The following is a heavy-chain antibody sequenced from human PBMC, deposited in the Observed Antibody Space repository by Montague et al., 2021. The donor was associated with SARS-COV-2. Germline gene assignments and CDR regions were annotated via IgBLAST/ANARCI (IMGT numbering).Heavy chain of an antibody. J-gene: IGHJ5*02. CDR2: IYTSGST. D-gene: IGHD2-15*01. CDR3: ARGCSGGSCYPNPFST. V-gene: IGHV4-61*02. Sequence: SETLSLTCTVSGGSISSGSYYWSWIRQPAGKGLEWIGRIYTSGSTNYNPSLKSRVTISVDTSKNQFSLKLSSVTAADTAVYYCARGCSGGSCYPNPFSTWGQGTLVTVSS. CDR1: GGSISSGSYY.